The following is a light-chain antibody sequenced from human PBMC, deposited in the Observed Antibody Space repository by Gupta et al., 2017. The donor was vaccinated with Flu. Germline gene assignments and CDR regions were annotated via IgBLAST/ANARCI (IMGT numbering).Light chain of an antibody. Sequence: ANQSHSKSLDWYQQKPGQAPRLLIYEASDWAIGVPARFSGSGSGTEFTLTISSLQSEDFGVYYCQQYKSCPLTFGRGTKVENK. CDR1: QSHSKS. V-gene: IGKV3-15*01. CDR2: EAS. CDR3: QQYKSCPLT. J-gene: IGKJ4*01.